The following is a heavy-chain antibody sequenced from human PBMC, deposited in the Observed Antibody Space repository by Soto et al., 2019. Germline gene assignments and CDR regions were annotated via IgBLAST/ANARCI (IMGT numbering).Heavy chain of an antibody. D-gene: IGHD3-3*01. J-gene: IGHJ6*02. CDR3: ARSPAYYDFWSGYHLYYYGTEV. Sequence: VESLKISCKGSGYSFTSYWIGWVRQMPGKGLEWMGIIYPGDSDTRYSPSFQGQVTISADKSISTAYLQWSSLKASDTAMYYCARSPAYYDFWSGYHLYYYGTEVWGQGTTVNVSS. CDR2: IYPGDSDT. V-gene: IGHV5-51*01. CDR1: GYSFTSYW.